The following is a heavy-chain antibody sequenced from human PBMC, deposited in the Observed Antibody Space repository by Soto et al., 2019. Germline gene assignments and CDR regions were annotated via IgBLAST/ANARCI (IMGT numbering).Heavy chain of an antibody. D-gene: IGHD3-3*01. V-gene: IGHV3-23*01. Sequence: DVQLLESGGDLVQPGGSLRLSCAASGFTFSSYAISWVRQAPGKGLEWVSSMSGAGRSSYDADSVKGRFTISRDNSKNTLYLQMNNLRAEDTALYYCAKGPIFGVENIYDYWGQGTLVTVSS. CDR2: MSGAGRSS. J-gene: IGHJ4*02. CDR1: GFTFSSYA. CDR3: AKGPIFGVENIYDY.